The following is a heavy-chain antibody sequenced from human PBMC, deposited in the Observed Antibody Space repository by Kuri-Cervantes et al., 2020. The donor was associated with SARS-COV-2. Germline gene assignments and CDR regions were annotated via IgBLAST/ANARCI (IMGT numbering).Heavy chain of an antibody. CDR3: AKSRRGVEWLTHDY. J-gene: IGHJ4*02. V-gene: IGHV3-21*04. CDR1: GFTFSSYS. D-gene: IGHD3-3*01. CDR2: ISSNSSYI. Sequence: GESLKISCAASGFTFSSYSMNWVRQAPGKGLEWVSSISSNSSYIYYADSVKGRFTISRDNAKNSLYLQMNSLRAEDTAVYYCAKSRRGVEWLTHDYWGQGTLVTAPQ.